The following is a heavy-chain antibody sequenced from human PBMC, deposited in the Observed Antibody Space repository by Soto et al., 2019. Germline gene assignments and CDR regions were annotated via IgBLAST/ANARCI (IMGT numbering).Heavy chain of an antibody. J-gene: IGHJ4*02. CDR3: ARAWGGVPDY. CDR1: GGSINSDHYY. D-gene: IGHD3-16*01. Sequence: SETLSLTCTVSGGSINSDHYYWSWLRQPPGKGLEWLGYISYSGSTYYNPSLKSRIVISVDTSKNQFSLKLISVTAADTAVYYCARAWGGVPDYWGQGTLVTVSS. V-gene: IGHV4-30-4*01. CDR2: ISYSGST.